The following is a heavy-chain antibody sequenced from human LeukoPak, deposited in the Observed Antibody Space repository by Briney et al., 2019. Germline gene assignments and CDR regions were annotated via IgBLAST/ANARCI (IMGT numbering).Heavy chain of an antibody. CDR2: ISAYNGNT. D-gene: IGHD4-23*01. CDR1: GYTFTTYG. J-gene: IGHJ4*02. CDR3: ARNMFGGNSEDS. Sequence: ASVKLSCKASGYTFTTYGISWVRQAPGQGLEWMGWISAYNGNTNYAQNLQGRVTMTTDTSTRTAYMELRSLRSDDTAVYYCARNMFGGNSEDSWGQGALVTVSS. V-gene: IGHV1-18*01.